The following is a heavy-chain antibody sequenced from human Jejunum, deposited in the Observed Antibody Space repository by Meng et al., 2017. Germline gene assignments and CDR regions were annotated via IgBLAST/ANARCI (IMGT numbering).Heavy chain of an antibody. CDR1: GDSVSSDSAA. CDR3: ARDWGDVRGGFDF. Sequence: QDQRRQAGPGLGRAPPSRCPTLAGAGDSVSSDSAAWNWIRQSPARGLEWLGRTDYRSKYYNDYALSVKSRITINPDTAKNQFSLQLNSVTPEDTAIYYCARDWGDVRGGFDFWGQGTLVTVSS. CDR2: TDYRSKYYN. D-gene: IGHD3-10*02. V-gene: IGHV6-1*01. J-gene: IGHJ4*02.